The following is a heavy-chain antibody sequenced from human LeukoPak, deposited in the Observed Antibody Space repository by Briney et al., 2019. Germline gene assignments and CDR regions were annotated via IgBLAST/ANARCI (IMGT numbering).Heavy chain of an antibody. D-gene: IGHD5-12*01. CDR1: GFTFSSYS. V-gene: IGHV3-21*01. Sequence: GGSLRLSCAASGFTFSSYSMNWVRQAPGKGLEWVSSISSGTSYIYYADSVKGRFTISRDNAKNSLYLQMNSLRAEDTALYYCARAEGYGAIDYWGQGTLVTVSS. CDR3: ARAEGYGAIDY. J-gene: IGHJ4*02. CDR2: ISSGTSYI.